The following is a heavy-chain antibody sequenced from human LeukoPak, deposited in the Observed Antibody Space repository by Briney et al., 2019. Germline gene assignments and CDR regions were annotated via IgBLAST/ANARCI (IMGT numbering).Heavy chain of an antibody. J-gene: IGHJ4*02. CDR3: ARDKVTY. Sequence: GGSLRLSCAASGFTFSNYYMSWVRQAPGKGLEWVAHINKDGSEKYYVDPVKGRFTISRDNAKNSLYLQMNSLRVEDTAVYYCARDKVTYWGRGTPVTVSS. V-gene: IGHV3-7*01. CDR2: INKDGSEK. CDR1: GFTFSNYY.